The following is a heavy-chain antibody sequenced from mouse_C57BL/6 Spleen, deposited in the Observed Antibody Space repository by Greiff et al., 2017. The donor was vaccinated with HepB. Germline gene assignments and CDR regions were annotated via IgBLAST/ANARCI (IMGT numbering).Heavy chain of an antibody. J-gene: IGHJ1*03. CDR2: ISDGGSYT. CDR1: GFTFSSYA. Sequence: EVQRVESGGGLVKPGGSLKLSCAASGFTFSSYAMSWVRQTPEKRLEWVATISDGGSYTYYPDNVKGRFTISRDNAKNNLYLQMSHLKSEDTAMYYCARAPLTVWYFDVWGTGTTVTVSS. CDR3: ARAPLTVWYFDV. V-gene: IGHV5-4*01.